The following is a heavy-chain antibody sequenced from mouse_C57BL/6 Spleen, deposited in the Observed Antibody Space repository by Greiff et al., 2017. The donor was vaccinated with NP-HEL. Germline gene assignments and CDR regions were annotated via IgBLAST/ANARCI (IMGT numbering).Heavy chain of an antibody. J-gene: IGHJ3*01. CDR3: ARSYDGYLAWFAY. CDR1: GYTFTSYV. Sequence: LVESGPELVKPGASVKMSCKASGYTFTSYVMHWVKQKPGQGLAWIGYIYPYNDGTKYNEKFKGKATLTSDKSSSTAYMELSSLTSEDSAVYYCARSYDGYLAWFAYWGQGTLVTVSA. D-gene: IGHD2-3*01. V-gene: IGHV1-14*01. CDR2: IYPYNDGT.